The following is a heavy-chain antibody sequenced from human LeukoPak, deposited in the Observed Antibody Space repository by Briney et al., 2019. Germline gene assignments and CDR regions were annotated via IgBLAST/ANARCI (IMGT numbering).Heavy chain of an antibody. V-gene: IGHV4-59*08. J-gene: IGHJ4*02. CDR1: GGSISSYY. D-gene: IGHD3-16*01. Sequence: SETLFLTCTVSGGSISSYYWSWIRQPPGKGLEWIGYTYYSGSTYYNPSLKSRVTISVDTSKNQFSLKLSSVTAADTAVYYCATAGYDYVWGSSRYYFDYWGQGTLVAVSS. CDR3: ATAGYDYVWGSSRYYFDY. CDR2: TYYSGST.